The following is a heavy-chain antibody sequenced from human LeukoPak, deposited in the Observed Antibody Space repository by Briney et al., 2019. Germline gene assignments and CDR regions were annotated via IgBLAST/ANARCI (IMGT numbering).Heavy chain of an antibody. D-gene: IGHD5-12*01. CDR3: ARASGSGYDWFGDSYYYGMDV. CDR1: GFTFSSYG. V-gene: IGHV3-21*01. Sequence: GGSLRLSCAASGFTFSSYGMNWVRQAPGKGLEWVSSISSSSSYIYYADSVEGRFTISRDNAKNSLYLQMNSLRAEDTAVYYCARASGSGYDWFGDSYYYGMDVWGQGTTVTVSS. CDR2: ISSSSSYI. J-gene: IGHJ6*02.